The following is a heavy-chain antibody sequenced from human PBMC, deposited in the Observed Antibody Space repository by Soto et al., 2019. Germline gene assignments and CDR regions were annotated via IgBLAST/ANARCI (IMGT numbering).Heavy chain of an antibody. J-gene: IGHJ4*02. D-gene: IGHD5-12*01. Sequence: GGSLRLSCAASGFTFSSYWMSWVRQAPGKGLEWVANIKQDGSEKYYVDSLKGRFTISRDNAKNSLYLQMNSLRAEDTAVYYCSRDKTAKDIVATIIHYWGQGTLVTVSS. V-gene: IGHV3-7*01. CDR2: IKQDGSEK. CDR3: SRDKTAKDIVATIIHY. CDR1: GFTFSSYW.